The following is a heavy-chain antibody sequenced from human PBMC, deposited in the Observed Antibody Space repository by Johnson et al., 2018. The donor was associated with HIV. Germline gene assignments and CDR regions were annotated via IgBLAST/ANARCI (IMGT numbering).Heavy chain of an antibody. J-gene: IGHJ3*02. CDR3: ARGPLYYYDLTRALDI. V-gene: IGHV3-20*04. Sequence: VQLVESGGGVVRPGGSLRLSCAASGFTFDDYGMHWVRQAPGKGLEWVSGINWNGGSTGYADSVKGRFTISRDNSKNTLYQQMNSLRAEDTAMYFCARGPLYYYDLTRALDIWGQGTGVTVSS. D-gene: IGHD3-22*01. CDR2: INWNGGST. CDR1: GFTFDDYG.